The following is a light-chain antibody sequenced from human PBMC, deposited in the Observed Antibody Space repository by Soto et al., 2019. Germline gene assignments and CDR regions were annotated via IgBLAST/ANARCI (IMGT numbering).Light chain of an antibody. CDR2: QVS. Sequence: VVMTQSPLSLPATLGQPASISCKSSQTFVYSDGNTYLNWIQQRPGQSPRRLIYQVSYRDAGVPDRFSGSGSGTNFTLKISRVEAEDVGFYYCVQGTHWPPFTFGQGTKLEIK. CDR1: QTFVYSDGNTY. CDR3: VQGTHWPPFT. V-gene: IGKV2-30*01. J-gene: IGKJ2*01.